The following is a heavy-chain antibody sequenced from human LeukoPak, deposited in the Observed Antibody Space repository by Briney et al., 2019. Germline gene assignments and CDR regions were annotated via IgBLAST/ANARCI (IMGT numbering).Heavy chain of an antibody. CDR3: ARAGRLRRPGAFDI. D-gene: IGHD4-17*01. V-gene: IGHV3-23*01. CDR1: GFTFSSYE. J-gene: IGHJ3*02. Sequence: GGSLRLSCAASGFTFSSYEMNWVRQAPGKGLEWVSTVSGSGAIAYYTDSDKGRFTISRDNSKNTLYLQMNSLRAEDTALYYCARAGRLRRPGAFDIWGQGTMVTVSS. CDR2: VSGSGAIA.